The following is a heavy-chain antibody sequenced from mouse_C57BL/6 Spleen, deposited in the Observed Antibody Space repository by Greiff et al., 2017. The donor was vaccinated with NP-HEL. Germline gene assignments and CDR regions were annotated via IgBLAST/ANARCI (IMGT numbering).Heavy chain of an antibody. CDR2: IDPETGGT. V-gene: IGHV1-15*01. CDR3: TRRDAMDY. Sequence: QVQLQQSGAELVRPGASVTLSCKASGYTFTDYEMHWVKQTPVHGLEWIGAIDPETGGTAYNQKFKGKAILTADKSSSTAYMELRSLTSEDSAVYYCTRRDAMDYWGQGTSVTVST. CDR1: GYTFTDYE. J-gene: IGHJ4*01.